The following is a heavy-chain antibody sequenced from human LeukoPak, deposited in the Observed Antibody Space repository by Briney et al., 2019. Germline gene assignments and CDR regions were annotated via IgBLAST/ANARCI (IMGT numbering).Heavy chain of an antibody. CDR2: ISGSGGST. Sequence: GGSLRLSCTASGFTFGDYAMSWVRQAPGKGLEWVSAISGSGGSTYYADSVKGRFTISRDNSKNTLYLQMNSLRAEDTAVYYCAKDVAVVVVAADYWAREPWLSSRQ. CDR1: GFTFGDYA. J-gene: IGHJ4*02. V-gene: IGHV3-23*01. D-gene: IGHD2-15*01. CDR3: AKDVAVVVVAADY.